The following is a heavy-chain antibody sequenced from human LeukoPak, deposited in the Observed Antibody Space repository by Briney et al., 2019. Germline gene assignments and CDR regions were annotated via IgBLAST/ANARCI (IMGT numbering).Heavy chain of an antibody. J-gene: IGHJ6*03. Sequence: ASVKVSCKASGYTFTGYYMHWVRQAPGQGLEWMGWINPNSGGTNYAQKFQGRVTMTSDTSISTAYMELSRLRSDDTAVYYCARDHGWDYYDSSGYSRSYYYYMDVWGKGTTVTVSS. V-gene: IGHV1-2*02. CDR2: INPNSGGT. CDR1: GYTFTGYY. CDR3: ARDHGWDYYDSSGYSRSYYYYMDV. D-gene: IGHD3-22*01.